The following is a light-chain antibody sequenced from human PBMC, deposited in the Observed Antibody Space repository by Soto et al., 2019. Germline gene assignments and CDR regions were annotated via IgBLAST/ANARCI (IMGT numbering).Light chain of an antibody. CDR1: RSDIGASNS. CDR2: EAT. CDR3: VSYTSSVAWV. V-gene: IGLV2-14*01. Sequence: QSVLNQPASVSGSPGQSITISCAGTRSDIGASNSVSWYQHLPGKSPTLIIYEATNRPSGVSERFSGSKSGNTASLTISGLQAEDEADYYCVSYTSSVAWVFGTGTKVTVL. J-gene: IGLJ1*01.